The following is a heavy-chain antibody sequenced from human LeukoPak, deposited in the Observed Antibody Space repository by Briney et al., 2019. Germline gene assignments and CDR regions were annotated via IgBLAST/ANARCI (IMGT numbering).Heavy chain of an antibody. CDR3: ARKLNWGLGAFDI. Sequence: SETLSLTCNVSGGSVTTRSYYWGWIRQSPGAGLEWIGTTYYSGGTFYNPSLRSRVTISLDTSENHFSLKMNSMTAADTAMYYCARKLNWGLGAFDIWGQGALVTVSS. V-gene: IGHV4-39*07. D-gene: IGHD7-27*01. CDR2: TYYSGGT. CDR1: GGSVTTRSYY. J-gene: IGHJ3*02.